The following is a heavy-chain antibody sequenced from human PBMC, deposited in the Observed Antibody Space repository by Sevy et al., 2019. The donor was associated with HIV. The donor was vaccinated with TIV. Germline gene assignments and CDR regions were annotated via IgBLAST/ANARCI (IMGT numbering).Heavy chain of an antibody. CDR1: GFTFGDYC. V-gene: IGHV3-49*04. Sequence: SLRLSCTASGFTFGDYCMNWVRQAPGKGLEWVAFLKSDVYGGTVDHAASVRGRFVISRDASKTIAYLQMNDLKTEDTGVYYCTRWKAAQSIFDYWGQGALVTVSS. D-gene: IGHD6-13*01. CDR3: TRWKAAQSIFDY. J-gene: IGHJ4*02. CDR2: LKSDVYGGTV.